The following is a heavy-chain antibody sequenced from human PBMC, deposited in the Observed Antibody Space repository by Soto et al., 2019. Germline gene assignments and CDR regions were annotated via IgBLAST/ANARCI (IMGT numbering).Heavy chain of an antibody. D-gene: IGHD5-12*01. CDR1: GFTFSSYA. CDR2: ISGSGRTT. J-gene: IGHJ5*02. Sequence: GGSLRLSCAVSGFTFSSYAMNWGRQAPGKGLEWVSSISGSGRTTYYADAVKGRFTISRDNSKNTLFLQMNSLRSEDTAVYYCAKGVTTIVATGSWFDHWGQGTLVTVSS. CDR3: AKGVTTIVATGSWFDH. V-gene: IGHV3-23*01.